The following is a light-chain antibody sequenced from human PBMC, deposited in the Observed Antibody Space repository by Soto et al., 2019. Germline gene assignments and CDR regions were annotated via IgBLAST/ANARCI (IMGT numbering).Light chain of an antibody. CDR2: DNN. J-gene: IGLJ2*01. V-gene: IGLV1-51*01. CDR1: SSHIGATY. CDR3: GAWDSSLSAWF. Sequence: QSVLTQPPSVSGAPGQRVTIPCAGSSSHIGATYDIHWYQQLPGTAPKLLIYDNNKRPSGIPDRFSGSKSGTSVTLGITGLQTGDEADYYCGAWDSSLSAWFFGGGTKVTVL.